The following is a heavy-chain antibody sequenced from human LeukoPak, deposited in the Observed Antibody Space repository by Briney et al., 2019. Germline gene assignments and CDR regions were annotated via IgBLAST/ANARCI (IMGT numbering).Heavy chain of an antibody. D-gene: IGHD4-17*01. J-gene: IGHJ6*02. CDR2: ISSSSSYI. CDR1: GFTFSSYS. CDR3: ARDYGDPRGYYGMDV. Sequence: GGSLRLSCAASGFTFSSYSMNWVRQAPGKGLEWVSSISSSSSYIYYADSVKGRFTISRDNAKNSLYLQMNSLRAEDTAVYYCARDYGDPRGYYGMDVWGQGTTVTVSS. V-gene: IGHV3-21*04.